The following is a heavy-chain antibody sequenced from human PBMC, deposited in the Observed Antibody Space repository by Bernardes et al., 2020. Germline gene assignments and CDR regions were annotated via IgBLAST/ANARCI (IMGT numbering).Heavy chain of an antibody. J-gene: IGHJ4*02. Sequence: GSRRLSAAASGFTFSNHWMSWVRPAPGRGLEWVANIKEDGSEKHYADSVEGRFTISRDNARNSLDLQMNSLRDEDTAIYYCVRDCNFICYERPRNDYWGQGTLVTVSS. CDR2: IKEDGSEK. V-gene: IGHV3-7*04. D-gene: IGHD3-16*01. CDR1: GFTFSNHW. CDR3: VRDCNFICYERPRNDY.